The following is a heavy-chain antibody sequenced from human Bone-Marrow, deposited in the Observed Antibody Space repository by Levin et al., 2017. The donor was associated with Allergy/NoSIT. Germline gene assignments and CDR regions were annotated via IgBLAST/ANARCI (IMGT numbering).Heavy chain of an antibody. CDR3: AKGRSIGALTDGFDV. D-gene: IGHD6-6*01. CDR1: GFTFSYHG. V-gene: IGHV3-30*18. Sequence: PGESLKISCTASGFTFSYHGMHWVRQAPGKGLEWLAVISYDGNNKYYVDSVKGRFTISRDNSESTLYLQMNSLRAEDTAVYYCAKGRSIGALTDGFDVWGQGTMVTVSS. CDR2: ISYDGNNK. J-gene: IGHJ3*01.